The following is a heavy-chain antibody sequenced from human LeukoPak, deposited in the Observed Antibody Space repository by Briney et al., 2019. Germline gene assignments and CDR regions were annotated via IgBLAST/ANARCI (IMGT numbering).Heavy chain of an antibody. V-gene: IGHV3-23*01. CDR1: GFTFISYA. CDR2: ISNSDGKT. D-gene: IGHD1-1*01. J-gene: IGHJ4*02. Sequence: SGGSLRLSCAASGFTFISYAMSWVRQAPGKGLEWVSTISNSDGKTYYADSVKGRFTISRDNSKNTLYVQMNSLTAEDTAIYYCAKATGNLGNWGQGTLVTVSS. CDR3: AKATGNLGN.